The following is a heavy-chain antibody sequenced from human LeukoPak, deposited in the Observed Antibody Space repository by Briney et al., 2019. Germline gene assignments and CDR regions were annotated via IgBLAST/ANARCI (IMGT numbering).Heavy chain of an antibody. CDR2: ISSSSSYI. D-gene: IGHD3-10*01. CDR3: ARDPNYGSGSYDY. Sequence: GGSLRLSCAASGFTFSSYSMNWVRQAPGKGLEWVSSISSSSSYIYYADSVKGRFTISRDNAKNSLYLQMNSLRAEDTAVYYCARDPNYGSGSYDYWGQGTLVTVSS. CDR1: GFTFSSYS. J-gene: IGHJ4*02. V-gene: IGHV3-21*01.